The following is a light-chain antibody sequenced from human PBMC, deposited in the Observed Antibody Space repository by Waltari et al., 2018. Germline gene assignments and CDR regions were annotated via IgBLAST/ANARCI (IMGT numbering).Light chain of an antibody. CDR1: EHVPSGY. V-gene: IGKV3-20*01. CDR2: GAS. Sequence: EIVLTQSPGTLSLSPGDRATISCRASEHVPSGYLAWYQQKPGQAPRLLIFGASSGATGIPDRFSGSESGTDFTLTISRLEPEDFAVYYCQQYGSLPWTFGQGTKVEIK. CDR3: QQYGSLPWT. J-gene: IGKJ1*01.